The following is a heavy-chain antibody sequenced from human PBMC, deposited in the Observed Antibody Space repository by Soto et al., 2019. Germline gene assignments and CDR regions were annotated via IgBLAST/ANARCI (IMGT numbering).Heavy chain of an antibody. Sequence: SEPLSLTCTVSGGSISSGDYYWNWIRQPPGKSLEWIGYIYYSGSTYYNPSLKSRVSIAVDTSKNQFSLKLSSVTAADTAVYYCASANYSDTIDIWGQGTMVTVSS. V-gene: IGHV4-30-4*01. CDR3: ASANYSDTIDI. D-gene: IGHD3-10*01. CDR2: IYYSGST. CDR1: GGSISSGDYY. J-gene: IGHJ3*02.